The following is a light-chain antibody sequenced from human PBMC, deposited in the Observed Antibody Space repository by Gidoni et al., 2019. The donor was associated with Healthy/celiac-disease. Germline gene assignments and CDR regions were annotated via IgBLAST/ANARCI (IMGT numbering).Light chain of an antibody. CDR2: KAS. J-gene: IGKJ2*01. CDR1: QSISSW. CDR3: QQYNSSPYT. V-gene: IGKV1-5*03. Sequence: DIQMTQSPSTLSASVGDRVTITCRASQSISSWLAWYQQNPGKAPKLLIYKASSLESGVPSRFSGSGSGTEFTLTISSLQPDDFATYYCQQYNSSPYTFGQXTKLEIK.